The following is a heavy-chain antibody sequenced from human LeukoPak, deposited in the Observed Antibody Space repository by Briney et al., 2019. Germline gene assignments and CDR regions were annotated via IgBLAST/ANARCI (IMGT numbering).Heavy chain of an antibody. CDR1: GFTFSSCS. CDR2: ISSSSSTI. Sequence: PGGSLRLSCAVSGFTFSSCSMNWVRQAPGKGLEWVSYISSSSSTIYYADSVKGRFTISRDNAKNSLYLQMNSLRDEDSAVYYCARDPHIAAAGTIFDYWGQGTLATVSS. J-gene: IGHJ4*02. CDR3: ARDPHIAAAGTIFDY. D-gene: IGHD6-13*01. V-gene: IGHV3-48*02.